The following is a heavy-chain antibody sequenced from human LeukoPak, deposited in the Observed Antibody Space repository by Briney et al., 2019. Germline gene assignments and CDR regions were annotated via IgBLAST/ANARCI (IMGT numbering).Heavy chain of an antibody. CDR2: IYSGGTI. J-gene: IGHJ3*02. V-gene: IGHV3-66*01. Sequence: GGSLRLSCAASGFTVSFNYMSWVRQAPGKGLEWVSVIYSGGTIYYADSVKGRFTISRDNSQNTLYLQMNSLRAEDTAIYYCARGSVGATNAFDIWGQGTMFTVSS. CDR1: GFTVSFNY. D-gene: IGHD1-26*01. CDR3: ARGSVGATNAFDI.